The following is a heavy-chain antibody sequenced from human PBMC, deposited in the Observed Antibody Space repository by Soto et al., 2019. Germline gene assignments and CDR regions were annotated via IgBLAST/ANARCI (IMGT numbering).Heavy chain of an antibody. CDR2: INHSGST. Sequence: KPSETLSLTCAVYGGSFSGYYWSWIRQPPGKGLEWIGEINHSGSTNYNPSLKSRVTISVDTSKNQFSLKLSSVTAADTAVYYCARVFSRRPVVPAATRWYYYYGMDVWGQGTTVTVSS. V-gene: IGHV4-34*01. D-gene: IGHD2-2*01. J-gene: IGHJ6*02. CDR3: ARVFSRRPVVPAATRWYYYYGMDV. CDR1: GGSFSGYY.